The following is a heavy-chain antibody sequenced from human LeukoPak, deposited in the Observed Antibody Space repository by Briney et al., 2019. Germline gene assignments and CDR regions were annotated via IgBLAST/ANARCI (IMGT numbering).Heavy chain of an antibody. J-gene: IGHJ3*02. V-gene: IGHV1-69*06. CDR1: GGTFSSYA. CDR2: IIPIFGTA. Sequence: ASVKVSCKASGGTFSSYAISWVRQGPGQGLEWMGGIIPIFGTANYAQKFQGRVTITADKSTSTAYMELSSLRSEDTAVYYCARDWHDAFDIWGQGTMVTVSS. CDR3: ARDWHDAFDI.